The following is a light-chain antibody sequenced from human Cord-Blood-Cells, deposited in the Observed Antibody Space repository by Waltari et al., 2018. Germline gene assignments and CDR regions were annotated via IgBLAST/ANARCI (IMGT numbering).Light chain of an antibody. CDR3: QQFNSYRLT. J-gene: IGKJ4*01. CDR1: QGISSA. CDR2: DAS. V-gene: IGKV1-13*02. Sequence: AIQLTQSSSSLSASVGDRVTITCRASQGISSALAWYQQKPGKSPKLLIYDASSVESWVPSRFSGSGSTTDLTLTIISLQPDDFATDCCQQFNSYRLTVHRGIKVEIK.